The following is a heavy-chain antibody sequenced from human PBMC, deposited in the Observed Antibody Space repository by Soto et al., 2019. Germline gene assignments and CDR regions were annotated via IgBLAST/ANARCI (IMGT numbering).Heavy chain of an antibody. V-gene: IGHV3-53*01. J-gene: IGHJ6*02. CDR1: GFTVSSNY. CDR3: ARDRIRYGSGNYYYYGMDV. Sequence: HPGGSLRLSCAASGFTVSSNYMSWVRQAPGKGLEWVSVIYSGGSTYYADSVKGRFTISRDNSKNTLYLQMNSLRAEDTAVYYCARDRIRYGSGNYYYYGMDVWGQGTTVTVSS. CDR2: IYSGGST. D-gene: IGHD3-10*01.